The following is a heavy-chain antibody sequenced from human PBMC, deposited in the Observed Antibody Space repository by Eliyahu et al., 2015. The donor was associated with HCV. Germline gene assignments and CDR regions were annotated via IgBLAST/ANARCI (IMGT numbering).Heavy chain of an antibody. V-gene: IGHV1-3*01. J-gene: IGHJ6*02. CDR2: INVGNGNA. Sequence: QVQLVQSGAEVKKPGASVKXSCKASGYTFTKNALHWVRLAPGQTLEWMGWINVGNGNAKYSQKFQGRVTMTRDTSASTVHMELSSLRSEDTAVYFCARDGGYQGDYYYGMDVWGQGTTVTVSS. D-gene: IGHD3-16*01. CDR1: GYTFTKNA. CDR3: ARDGGYQGDYYYGMDV.